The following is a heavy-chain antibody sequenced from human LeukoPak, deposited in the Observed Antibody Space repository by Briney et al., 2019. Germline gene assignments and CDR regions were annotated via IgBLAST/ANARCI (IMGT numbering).Heavy chain of an antibody. CDR2: IYLGDSDT. CDR1: GYTSTSYW. J-gene: IGHJ4*02. D-gene: IGHD6-13*01. Sequence: GESLKISCKGSGYTSTSYWIAWARQMPGKGLEWMGIIYLGDSDTRYSPSFQGQVTISADKSIGTAYLQWRSLKASDTAMYYCARGSGDSRWSDYWGQGTLVTVSS. V-gene: IGHV5-51*01. CDR3: ARGSGDSRWSDY.